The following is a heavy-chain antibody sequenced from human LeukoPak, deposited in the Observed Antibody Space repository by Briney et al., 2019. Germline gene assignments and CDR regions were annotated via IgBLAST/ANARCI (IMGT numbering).Heavy chain of an antibody. CDR1: GYTFTGYY. CDR2: INPSSGGT. CDR3: ARLTYYDFWSGYNYAFDI. V-gene: IGHV1-2*02. Sequence: ASVKVSCKASGYTFTGYYMHWVRQAPGQGLEWMGWINPSSGGTNYAQKFQGRVTMARDTSISTAYMELSRLRSDDTAVYYCARLTYYDFWSGYNYAFDIWGQGTMVTVSS. J-gene: IGHJ3*02. D-gene: IGHD3-3*01.